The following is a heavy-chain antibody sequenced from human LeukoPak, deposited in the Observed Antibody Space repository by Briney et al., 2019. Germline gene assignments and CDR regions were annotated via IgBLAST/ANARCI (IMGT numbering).Heavy chain of an antibody. Sequence: SETLSLTCTVSGGSISSYYWSWIRQPPGKGLEWIGYIYYSGSTNYNPSLKSRVTISADTSKNQFSLKLSSVTAADTAVYYCARGPKHYYGSGSYYNTFDYWGQGTLVTVSS. D-gene: IGHD3-10*01. CDR1: GGSISSYY. J-gene: IGHJ4*02. CDR2: IYYSGST. V-gene: IGHV4-59*01. CDR3: ARGPKHYYGSGSYYNTFDY.